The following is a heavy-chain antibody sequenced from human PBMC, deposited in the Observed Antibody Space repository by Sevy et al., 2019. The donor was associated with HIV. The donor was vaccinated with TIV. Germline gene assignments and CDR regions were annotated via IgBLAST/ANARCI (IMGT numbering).Heavy chain of an antibody. J-gene: IGHJ4*02. D-gene: IGHD2-8*01. CDR3: ARRDVNHQYLMDY. CDR1: GFTFSDYA. CDR2: ISYDERDI. Sequence: GGSLRLSCAASGFTFSDYAMHWVRQAPGKGLEWLSYISYDERDIYYLDSVRGRFSVSRYISKRTLFLQMNDLRPEDTAVYYCARRDVNHQYLMDYWGQGILVTVSS. V-gene: IGHV3-30*03.